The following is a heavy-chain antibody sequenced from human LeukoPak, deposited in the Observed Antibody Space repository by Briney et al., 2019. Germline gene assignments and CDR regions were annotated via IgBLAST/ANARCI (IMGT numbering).Heavy chain of an antibody. CDR1: GFTFSSYA. CDR3: AKGGARICSSTSCYYY. Sequence: GGSLRLSCAASGFTFSSYAMSWVRQAPGKGLEWVSAISGSGGSTYYADSVRGRFTISRDHSKNTLYLQMNRLRAEDRGVYYCAKGGARICSSTSCYYYWGQGTLVTVSS. V-gene: IGHV3-23*01. J-gene: IGHJ4*02. CDR2: ISGSGGST. D-gene: IGHD2-2*01.